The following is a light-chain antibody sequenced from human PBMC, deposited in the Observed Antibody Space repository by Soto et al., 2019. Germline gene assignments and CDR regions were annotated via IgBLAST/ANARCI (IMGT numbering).Light chain of an antibody. Sequence: EIVLTQSPGTLSLSPGERATFSCRASQSVSSSYIAWYQQKRGQAPRRLIYGASIRATGIPARFSGSGSGTEFTLTISSLQSEDCAIYYCQQYHTWPITFGGGTKVDIK. CDR2: GAS. CDR1: QSVSSSY. V-gene: IGKV3D-15*01. CDR3: QQYHTWPIT. J-gene: IGKJ4*01.